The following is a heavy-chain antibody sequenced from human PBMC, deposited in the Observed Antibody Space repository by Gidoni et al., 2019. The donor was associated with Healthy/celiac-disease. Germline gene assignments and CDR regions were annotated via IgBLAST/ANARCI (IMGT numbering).Heavy chain of an antibody. CDR3: ARGPLAYYYYGMDV. CDR2: INHSGST. CDR1: GGSFSGYY. V-gene: IGHV4-34*01. J-gene: IGHJ6*02. Sequence: QVQLQQWGAGLLKPSETLSLTCAVYGGSFSGYYWSWIRQPPGKGLEWIGEINHSGSTNYNPSLKSRVTISVDTSKNQFSLKLSSVTAADTAVYYCARGPLAYYYYGMDVWGQGTTVTVSS.